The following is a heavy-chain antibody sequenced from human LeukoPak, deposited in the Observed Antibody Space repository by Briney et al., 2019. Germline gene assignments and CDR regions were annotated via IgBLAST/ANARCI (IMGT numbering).Heavy chain of an antibody. D-gene: IGHD6-6*01. CDR3: ARHFLAARTFDY. CDR2: IYHSGST. V-gene: IGHV4-38-2*01. CDR1: GYSISSGYY. J-gene: IGHJ4*02. Sequence: PSETLSLTCAVSGYSISSGYYWGWIRQPPGKGLEWIGSIYHSGSTYYNPSLKSRVTISVDTSKNQFSLKLSSVTAADTAAYYCARHFLAARTFDYWGQGTLVTVSS.